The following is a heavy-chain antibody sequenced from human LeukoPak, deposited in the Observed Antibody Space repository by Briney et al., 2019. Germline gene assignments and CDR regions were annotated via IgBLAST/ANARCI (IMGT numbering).Heavy chain of an antibody. CDR1: GDSINSYF. Sequence: SETLSLTCTVSGDSINSYFWTWIRQPPGKGLEWLGYIYSRGKTAYNPSLESRLTMSTETSKNQFSLTLRSVTTAHTAVYFCARVTRTHDAFDVWGQPIMVTVSS. V-gene: IGHV4-59*01. CDR2: IYSRGKT. J-gene: IGHJ3*01. CDR3: ARVTRTHDAFDV. D-gene: IGHD2-21*02.